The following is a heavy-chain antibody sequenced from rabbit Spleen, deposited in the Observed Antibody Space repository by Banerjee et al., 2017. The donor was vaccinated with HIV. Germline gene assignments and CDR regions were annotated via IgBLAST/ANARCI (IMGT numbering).Heavy chain of an antibody. Sequence: QEQLVESGGGLVKPEGSLTLTCKASGFPFSDKAVMCWVRQAPGKGLEWIACIKAGGSGTTYYASWAKGRFTISKTSSTTVTLQMTSLTAADTATYFSARAGGAYAGDGYGLWGQGTLVTVS. CDR3: ARAGGAYAGDGYGL. D-gene: IGHD4-2*01. J-gene: IGHJ3*01. V-gene: IGHV1S45*01. CDR2: IKAGGSGTT. CDR1: GFPFSDKAV.